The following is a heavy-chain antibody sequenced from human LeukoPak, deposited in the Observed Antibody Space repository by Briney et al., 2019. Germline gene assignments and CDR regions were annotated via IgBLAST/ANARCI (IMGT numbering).Heavy chain of an antibody. CDR2: IIPILGIA. J-gene: IGHJ4*02. CDR3: AIQRITMIVVVTNPHFDY. V-gene: IGHV1-69*04. Sequence: ASVTVSFKASGGTFSSYAISWVRQAPGQGLEWMGRIIPILGIANYAQKFQGRITITADKSTSTAYMELSSLRSEDTAVYYCAIQRITMIVVVTNPHFDYWGQGTLVTVSS. D-gene: IGHD3-22*01. CDR1: GGTFSSYA.